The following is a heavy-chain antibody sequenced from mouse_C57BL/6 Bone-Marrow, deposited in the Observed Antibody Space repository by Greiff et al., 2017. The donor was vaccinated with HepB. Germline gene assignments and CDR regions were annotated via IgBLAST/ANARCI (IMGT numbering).Heavy chain of an antibody. CDR1: GYTFTDYY. D-gene: IGHD1-1*01. CDR3: ARSDYGSSYGYAMDY. V-gene: IGHV1-76*01. J-gene: IGHJ4*01. Sequence: QVQLKESGAELVRPGASVKLSCKASGYTFTDYYINWVKQRPGQGLEWIARIYPGSGNTYYNEKFKGKATLTAEKSSSTAYMKLSSLTSEDSAVYFCARSDYGSSYGYAMDYWGQGTSVTVSS. CDR2: IYPGSGNT.